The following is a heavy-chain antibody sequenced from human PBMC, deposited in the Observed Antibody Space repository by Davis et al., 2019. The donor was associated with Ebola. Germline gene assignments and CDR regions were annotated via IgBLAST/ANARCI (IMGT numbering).Heavy chain of an antibody. J-gene: IGHJ4*02. CDR1: GFTFNKYE. Sequence: GGSLRLSCAASGFTFNKYEMNWVRQAPGKGLEWVSSISSDGSYIFYSDSAKGRFTISRDNAKNSLYLQMNSLKAEDTAVYFCATSESFFDYAAYFHYWGQGTLLTVSS. D-gene: IGHD3-16*01. CDR3: ATSESFFDYAAYFHY. CDR2: ISSDGSYI. V-gene: IGHV3-21*06.